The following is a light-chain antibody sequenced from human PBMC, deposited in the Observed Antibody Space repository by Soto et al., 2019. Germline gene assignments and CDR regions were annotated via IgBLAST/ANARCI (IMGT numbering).Light chain of an antibody. V-gene: IGKV3-15*01. Sequence: EVVMTQSPATLSVSPGERATLSCRASQSVSSNLAGYQQKPGQAPRLLIYVASTRAPGIPPRFGGSGSGTEFILTISILQSEDFAVYYCQQYHKWPLTFGGGTKVEI. CDR3: QQYHKWPLT. J-gene: IGKJ4*01. CDR1: QSVSSN. CDR2: VAS.